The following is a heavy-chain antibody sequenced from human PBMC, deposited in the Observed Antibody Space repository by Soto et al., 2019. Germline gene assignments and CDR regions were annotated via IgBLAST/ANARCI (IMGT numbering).Heavy chain of an antibody. D-gene: IGHD1-7*01. J-gene: IGHJ5*02. CDR1: GFTFSSYA. Sequence: GGSLRLSCAASGFTFSSYAMHWVRQAPGKGLEWLAVISYDGSNKYYADSVKGRFTISRDNSKNTLYLQMNSLRAEETAVYYCARNRGDWNYSIYWFDPWGQGTLVTVSS. CDR3: ARNRGDWNYSIYWFDP. V-gene: IGHV3-30-3*01. CDR2: ISYDGSNK.